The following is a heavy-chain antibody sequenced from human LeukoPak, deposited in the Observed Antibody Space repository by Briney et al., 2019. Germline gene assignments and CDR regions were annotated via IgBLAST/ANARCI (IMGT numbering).Heavy chain of an antibody. Sequence: PGGSLRLSCAASGFSVSSYEMNWVRQAPGKGLEWVSAISGSGGSTYYADSVKGRFTISRDNSKNTLYLQMNSLRAEDTAVYYCAKGRGSSSWYTDYWGQGTLVTVSS. J-gene: IGHJ4*02. CDR1: GFSVSSYE. D-gene: IGHD6-13*01. CDR2: ISGSGGST. CDR3: AKGRGSSSWYTDY. V-gene: IGHV3-23*01.